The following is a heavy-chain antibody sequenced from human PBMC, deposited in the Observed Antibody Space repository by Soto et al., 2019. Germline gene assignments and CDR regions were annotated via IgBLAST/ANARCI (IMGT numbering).Heavy chain of an antibody. V-gene: IGHV3-30*18. CDR1: GFTFSSYG. CDR2: ISYDGSNK. J-gene: IGHJ4*02. D-gene: IGHD4-17*01. Sequence: GGSLRLSCAASGFTFSSYGMHWVRQAPGKGLEWVAVISYDGSNKYYADSVKGRFTISRDNSKNTLYLQMNSLRAEDTAVYYCAKDRRGDYKPYYFDYWGQGTLVTVSS. CDR3: AKDRRGDYKPYYFDY.